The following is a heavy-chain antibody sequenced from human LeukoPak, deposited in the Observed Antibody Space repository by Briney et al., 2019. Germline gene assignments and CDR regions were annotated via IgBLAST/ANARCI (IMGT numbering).Heavy chain of an antibody. CDR2: ISVNGGAM. CDR3: ARKTDRLGAVGRDRYFDL. Sequence: PGGSLTLSCTASGFTFSGYEMTWVRQAPGKGLEWMSYISVNGGAMHYADSVRGRFTTSRDDAKNSLYLHMNSLRVEDTAIYYCARKTDRLGAVGRDRYFDLWGRGTLITVSS. CDR1: GFTFSGYE. J-gene: IGHJ2*01. V-gene: IGHV3-48*03. D-gene: IGHD6-13*01.